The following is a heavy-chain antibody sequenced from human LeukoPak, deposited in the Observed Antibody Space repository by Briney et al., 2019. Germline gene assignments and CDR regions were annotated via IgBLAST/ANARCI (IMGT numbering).Heavy chain of an antibody. D-gene: IGHD3-3*01. CDR1: GFTFSSYA. CDR3: AMSGYKGYYFDY. J-gene: IGHJ4*02. V-gene: IGHV3-23*01. Sequence: GGSLRLSCAASGFTFSSYAMSWVRQAPGKGLEWVSAISGSGGSTYYADSVKGRFTISRDNSKNTLYLQMNSLRAEDTAVYYCAMSGYKGYYFDYWGQGTLVTVSS. CDR2: ISGSGGST.